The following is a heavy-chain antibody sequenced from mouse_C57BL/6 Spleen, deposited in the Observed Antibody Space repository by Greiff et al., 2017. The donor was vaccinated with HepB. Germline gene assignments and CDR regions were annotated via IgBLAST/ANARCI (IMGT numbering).Heavy chain of an antibody. D-gene: IGHD1-1*01. CDR2: IDPENGDT. CDR3: TFLITTVPFDY. J-gene: IGHJ2*01. CDR1: GFNIKDDY. V-gene: IGHV14-4*01. Sequence: EVKLQESGAELVRPGASVKLSCTASGFNIKDDYMHWVKQRPEQGLEWIGWIDPENGDTEYASKFQGKATITADPSSNTAYLQLSSLTSEDTAVYYCTFLITTVPFDYWGQGTTLTVSS.